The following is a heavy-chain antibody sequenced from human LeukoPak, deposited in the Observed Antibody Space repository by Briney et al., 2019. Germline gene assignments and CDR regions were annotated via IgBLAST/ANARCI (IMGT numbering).Heavy chain of an antibody. Sequence: PSQTLSLTCTVSGGSINSGSDYWTWIRQPAGKGLEWIGRIYTNGGTDYNPSLKSRVTISLDASKNQFSLNLSSVTAADTAVYYCARERLGYCSGAYCPFDTWGQGTLVTVSS. V-gene: IGHV4-61*02. CDR2: IYTNGGT. CDR1: GGSINSGSDY. CDR3: ARERLGYCSGAYCPFDT. J-gene: IGHJ4*02. D-gene: IGHD2-15*01.